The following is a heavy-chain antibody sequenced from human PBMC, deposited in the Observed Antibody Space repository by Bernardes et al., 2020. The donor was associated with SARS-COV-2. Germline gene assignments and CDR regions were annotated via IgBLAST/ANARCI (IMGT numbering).Heavy chain of an antibody. D-gene: IGHD2-21*02. CDR3: ASCRGDCGRGSDAFDI. V-gene: IGHV1-2*02. J-gene: IGHJ3*02. Sequence: ASVKVSCKASGYTFTGYYMHWVRQAPGQGLEWMGWINPKNGGTNYAQKFQGRVTMTRDTSISTAYMELSRLRSDDTAVYYCASCRGDCGRGSDAFDIWGQGTMVTVSS. CDR1: GYTFTGYY. CDR2: INPKNGGT.